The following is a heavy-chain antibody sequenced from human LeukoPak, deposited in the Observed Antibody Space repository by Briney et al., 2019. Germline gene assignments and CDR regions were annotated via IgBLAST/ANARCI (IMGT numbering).Heavy chain of an antibody. D-gene: IGHD3-22*01. CDR3: AKAEVYYYGSTGYEFDY. CDR1: GFTFNNYA. Sequence: GGSLRLSCEASGFTFNNYAMSWVRQTPGKGLEWVAAISGSGGSTYYADSVKGRFTISRDNSKNTLYLQMNSLRAEDTAVYYCAKAEVYYYGSTGYEFDYWGQGTLVTVSS. CDR2: ISGSGGST. J-gene: IGHJ4*02. V-gene: IGHV3-23*01.